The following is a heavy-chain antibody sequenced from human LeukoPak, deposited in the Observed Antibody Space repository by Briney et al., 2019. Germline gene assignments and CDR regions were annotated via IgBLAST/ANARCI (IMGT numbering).Heavy chain of an antibody. Sequence: GGSLRLSCAASGFTFSSYAMSWVRQAPGKGLKRVSTISTGGGNTYYADSVKGRFTVSRDDSKNTLYLQMNSLRAEDTAVYYCAKDGGLWVSAHWGDSWGRGTLVTVSS. CDR3: AKDGGLWVSAHWGDS. CDR2: ISTGGGNT. V-gene: IGHV3-23*01. CDR1: GFTFSSYA. J-gene: IGHJ4*02. D-gene: IGHD7-27*01.